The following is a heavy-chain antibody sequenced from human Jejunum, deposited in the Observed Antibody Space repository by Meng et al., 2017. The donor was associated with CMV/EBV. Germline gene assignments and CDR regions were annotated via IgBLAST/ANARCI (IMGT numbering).Heavy chain of an antibody. V-gene: IGHV4-39*06. CDR1: F. CDR3: ARGVHGRYCPGTTCYPVDY. J-gene: IGHJ4*02. Sequence: FGGGCRRPPGEGLEWIGNLDYGASNYNNPSLRSRVSVSADKSRNQFALKVESVAAADTAVYYCARGVHGRYCPGTTCYPVDYWGQGTLVTVSS. CDR2: LDYGASN. D-gene: IGHD2-2*01.